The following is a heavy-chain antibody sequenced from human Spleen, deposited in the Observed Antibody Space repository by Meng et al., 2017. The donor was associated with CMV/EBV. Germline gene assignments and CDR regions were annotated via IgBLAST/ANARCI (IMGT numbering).Heavy chain of an antibody. D-gene: IGHD6-6*01. CDR2: INPNNGVT. CDR1: GYTFTYYY. CDR3: ATWLVPDY. V-gene: IGHV1-2*02. Sequence: ASVKVSCKSSGYTFTYYYMHWVRQAPGQGLEWMGWINPNNGVTISAQKFQGRVTLTRDTSISTAYMELSRLTSDDTAMYYCATWLVPDYWGQGTLVTVSS. J-gene: IGHJ4*02.